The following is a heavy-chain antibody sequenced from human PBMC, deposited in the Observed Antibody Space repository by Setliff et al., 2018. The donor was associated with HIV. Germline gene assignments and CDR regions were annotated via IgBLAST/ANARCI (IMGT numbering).Heavy chain of an antibody. CDR1: GYTFITYY. CDR2: INPSGGST. CDR3: ARDHMSVGAWVGATSRGLFQH. J-gene: IGHJ1*01. Sequence: ASVKVSCQASGYTFITYYMHWVRQAPGQGLEWMGIINPSGGSTNYAQKFQGRVTMTRDTSTSTVYMELSSLRSEDTAVYYCARDHMSVGAWVGATSRGLFQHWGQGTLVTVSS. V-gene: IGHV1-46*01. D-gene: IGHD1-26*01.